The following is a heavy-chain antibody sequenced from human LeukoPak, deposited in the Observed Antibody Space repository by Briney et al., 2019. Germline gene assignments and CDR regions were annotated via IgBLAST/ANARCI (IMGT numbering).Heavy chain of an antibody. CDR3: AKAAWSKQLEMAYDTSGYNYYYYMDV. CDR2: ISGSGSTT. J-gene: IGHJ6*03. Sequence: GGSLRLSCAASGFTFSNAWMSWVRQAPGKGLEWVSAISGSGSTTYYADSVKGRFTISSDNSKNTVYLQMNSLRAEDTAVYYCAKAAWSKQLEMAYDTSGYNYYYYMDVWGKGTTVTVSS. V-gene: IGHV3-23*01. D-gene: IGHD3-22*01. CDR1: GFTFSNAW.